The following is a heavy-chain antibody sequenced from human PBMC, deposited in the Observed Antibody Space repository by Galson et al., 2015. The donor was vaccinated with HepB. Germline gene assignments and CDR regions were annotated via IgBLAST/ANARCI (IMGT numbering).Heavy chain of an antibody. CDR2: ISPYSVNP. J-gene: IGHJ4*02. V-gene: IGHV1-18*04. CDR1: GYTFSTYA. CDR3: ARERSGSYPRIMDY. D-gene: IGHD3-16*02. Sequence: SVKVSCKAFGYTFSTYAISWVRQAPGQGLEWMGWISPYSVNPDYADNLQGRVTMTTDTSTATAYMELRNLRFDDTAVYYCARERSGSYPRIMDYWGQGTLVTVSS.